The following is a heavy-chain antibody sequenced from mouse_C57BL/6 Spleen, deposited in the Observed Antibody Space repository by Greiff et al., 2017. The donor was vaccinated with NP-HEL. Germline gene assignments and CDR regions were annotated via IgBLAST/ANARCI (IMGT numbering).Heavy chain of an antibody. Sequence: EVKLQESGPGLVKPSQSLSLTCSVTGYSITSGYYWNWIRQFPGNKLEWMGYISYDGSNNYNPSLKNRISITRDTSKNQFFLKLNSVTTEDTATYYCARGGYYGSSYCWYFDVWGTGTTVTVSS. CDR1: GYSITSGYY. J-gene: IGHJ1*03. V-gene: IGHV3-6*01. D-gene: IGHD1-1*01. CDR3: ARGGYYGSSYCWYFDV. CDR2: ISYDGSN.